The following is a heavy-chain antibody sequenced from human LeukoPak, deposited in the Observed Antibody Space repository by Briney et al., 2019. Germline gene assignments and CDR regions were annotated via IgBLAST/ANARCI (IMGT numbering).Heavy chain of an antibody. CDR1: GASIGSFY. Sequence: SETLSQTCTVSGASIGSFYWSWIRQPAGKGLEWIGRVHSSGSTNYIPSIKSRVTMSVDTSKNQFSLKLNSVTAADTAMYYCAREAVDYGSGSHDYWGQGTLVTVSS. CDR3: AREAVDYGSGSHDY. CDR2: VHSSGST. D-gene: IGHD3-10*01. V-gene: IGHV4-4*07. J-gene: IGHJ4*02.